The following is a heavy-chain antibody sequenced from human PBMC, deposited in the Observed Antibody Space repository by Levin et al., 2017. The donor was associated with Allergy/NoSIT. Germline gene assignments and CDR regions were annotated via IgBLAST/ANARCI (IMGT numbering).Heavy chain of an antibody. D-gene: IGHD3-22*01. CDR1: GASINPYY. CDR3: AKGYFDTTASSNYFDP. CDR2: ISYSGNT. Sequence: SETLSLTCTVSGASINPYYWSWIRQSPEKGLEWIGCISYSGNTYYNPSLKSRVTMSVDTSKSQFSLNLSSMTAADTAIYYCAKGYFDTTASSNYFDPWGRGVLVTVSS. V-gene: IGHV4-59*01. J-gene: IGHJ5*02.